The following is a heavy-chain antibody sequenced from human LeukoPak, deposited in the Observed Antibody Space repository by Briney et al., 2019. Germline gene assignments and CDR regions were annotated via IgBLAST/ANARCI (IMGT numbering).Heavy chain of an antibody. V-gene: IGHV4-39*07. J-gene: IGHJ4*02. D-gene: IGHD3-22*01. Sequence: KPSETLSLTCTVSGGFISRNSFYWGWIRQPPGKGLEWIGSIYYSGTTYYNPSLKSRVTISIDKSKNQFFLNLSSVTAADTAVYYCAGLAGRYSSGLYYYYFDYWGQGTLVTVSS. CDR3: AGLAGRYSSGLYYYYFDY. CDR2: IYYSGTT. CDR1: GGFISRNSFY.